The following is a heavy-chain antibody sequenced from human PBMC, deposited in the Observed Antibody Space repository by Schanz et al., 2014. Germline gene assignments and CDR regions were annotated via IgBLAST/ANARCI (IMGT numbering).Heavy chain of an antibody. V-gene: IGHV3-23*01. Sequence: EVQLLESGGGLVQPGGSLRLSCAASGFTFSSYAMSWVRQAPGKGLEWVSALSGSSGSTYYADSVKGRFTISRDNSKNTLYLQMNGLRAEDTAVYDCAKDLLYGAPMPLNHLDYWGQGTLVTVSS. CDR3: AKDLLYGAPMPLNHLDY. J-gene: IGHJ4*02. CDR1: GFTFSSYA. CDR2: LSGSSGST. D-gene: IGHD2-2*01.